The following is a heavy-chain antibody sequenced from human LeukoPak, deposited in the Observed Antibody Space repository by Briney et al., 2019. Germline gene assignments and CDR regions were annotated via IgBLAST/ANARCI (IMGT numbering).Heavy chain of an antibody. D-gene: IGHD2-21*02. J-gene: IGHJ5*02. CDR3: ARERVWRYCGGDSCGWFDP. V-gene: IGHV4-59*12. CDR1: GGSISGYY. CDR2: IHYSGST. Sequence: PSETLSLTCTVSGGSISGYYWSWIRQPPGKGLQWIGYIHYSGSTNYNPSLKSRVTISVDTSKNQFSLKLSSVTAADTAVYYCARERVWRYCGGDSCGWFDPWGQGTLVTVSS.